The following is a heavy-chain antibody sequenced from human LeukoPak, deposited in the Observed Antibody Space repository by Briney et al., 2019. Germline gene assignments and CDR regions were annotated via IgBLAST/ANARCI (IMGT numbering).Heavy chain of an antibody. J-gene: IGHJ4*02. V-gene: IGHV1-2*02. CDR1: GYTFTGYY. Sequence: GASVTVSCKASGYTFTGYYMHWVRQAPGQGLEWMGWINPNSGGTNYAQKFQGRVTMTRDTSISTAYMELSRLRSDDTAVYYCARNTIFGVVIMYYFDYWGQGTLVTVSS. CDR2: INPNSGGT. CDR3: ARNTIFGVVIMYYFDY. D-gene: IGHD3-3*01.